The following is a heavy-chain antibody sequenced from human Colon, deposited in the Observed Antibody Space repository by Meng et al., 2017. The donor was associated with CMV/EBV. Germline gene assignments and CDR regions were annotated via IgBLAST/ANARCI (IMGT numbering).Heavy chain of an antibody. CDR2: ISWNSGSM. J-gene: IGHJ5*02. D-gene: IGHD5-18*01. CDR3: AKGGAYSYGRNWLDP. V-gene: IGHV3-9*01. Sequence: GGSLRLSCAASGFTFDDYAMHWVRQAPGKGLEWVSAISWNSGSMAYADSVKGRFTISRDNAKNSLYLQMNSLRAEDTAFYYCAKGGAYSYGRNWLDPWGQGTLVTVSS. CDR1: GFTFDDYA.